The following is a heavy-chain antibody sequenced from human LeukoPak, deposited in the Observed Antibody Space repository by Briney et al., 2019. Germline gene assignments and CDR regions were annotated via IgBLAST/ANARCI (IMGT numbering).Heavy chain of an antibody. D-gene: IGHD3-16*01. Sequence: TLSLTCTVSGGSISSGSYYWRWIRQPAGKGLEWIGRIYTSGSTNYNPSLKSRVTISVDTSKNQFSLKLSSVTAADTAVYYCASYAGGYWGQGTLVTVSS. J-gene: IGHJ4*02. CDR2: IYTSGST. V-gene: IGHV4-61*02. CDR3: ASYAGGY. CDR1: GGSISSGSYY.